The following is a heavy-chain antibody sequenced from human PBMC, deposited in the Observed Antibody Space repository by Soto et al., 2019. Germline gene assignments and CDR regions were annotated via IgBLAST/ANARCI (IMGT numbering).Heavy chain of an antibody. J-gene: IGHJ6*02. CDR2: IYYSGST. CDR1: GGSISSGGYY. V-gene: IGHV4-31*03. D-gene: IGHD4-4*01. Sequence: QVQLQESGPGLVKPSQTLSLTCTVSGGSISSGGYYWSWIRQHPGKGLEWIGYIYYSGSTYYNPSLKSRVTISVDPSKNQFSLKLSSVTAADTAVYYCAREGHDYSNYGDRNYYYGMDVWGQGTTVTVSS. CDR3: AREGHDYSNYGDRNYYYGMDV.